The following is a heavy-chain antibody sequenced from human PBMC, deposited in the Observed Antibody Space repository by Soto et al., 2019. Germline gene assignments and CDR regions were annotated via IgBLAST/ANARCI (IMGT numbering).Heavy chain of an antibody. J-gene: IGHJ3*02. CDR2: IYYSGST. D-gene: IGHD5-12*01. CDR3: ARQDDLYSGYDAGAFDI. V-gene: IGHV4-39*01. CDR1: GGSIISSSYY. Sequence: QLQLQESGPGLVKPSETLSLTCTVSGGSIISSSYYWGWIRQPPGKGLEWIGSIYYSGSTYYNPSLKSRVTISVDTSKNQFSLKLSSVTAADTAVYYCARQDDLYSGYDAGAFDIWGQGTMVTVSS.